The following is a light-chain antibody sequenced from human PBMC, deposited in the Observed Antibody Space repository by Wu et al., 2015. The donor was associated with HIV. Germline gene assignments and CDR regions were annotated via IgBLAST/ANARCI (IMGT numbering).Light chain of an antibody. V-gene: IGKV3-15*01. CDR1: QSINTN. J-gene: IGKJ2*01. Sequence: EIVMTQSPATLSVSPGERATLSCRASQSINTNLAWYQQTPGQAPRLLISDASTRATGVPARFSGSGSGTDFTLTISSVQSEDFAVYYCQQHNNWPPNTFGQGTKGGDQ. CDR2: DAS. CDR3: QQHNNWPPNT.